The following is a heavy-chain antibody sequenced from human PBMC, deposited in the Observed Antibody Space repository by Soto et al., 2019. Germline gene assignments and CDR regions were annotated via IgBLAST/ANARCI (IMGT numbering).Heavy chain of an antibody. CDR1: GFTFSSYG. CDR2: ISYDGSNK. J-gene: IGHJ6*03. CDR3: AKEKQYYYYYMDV. V-gene: IGHV3-30*18. Sequence: GGSLRLSCAASGFTFSSYGMHWVRQAPGKGLEWVAVISYDGSNKYYADSVKGRFTISRDNSKNTLYLQMNSLRAEDTAVYYCAKEKQYYYYYMDVWGKGTTVTVSS.